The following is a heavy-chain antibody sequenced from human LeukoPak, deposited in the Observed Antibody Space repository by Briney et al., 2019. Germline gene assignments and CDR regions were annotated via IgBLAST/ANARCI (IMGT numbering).Heavy chain of an antibody. Sequence: GGSLRLSCAASGFTFDDYGMSWVRQAPGKGLEWVSAISGSGGSTYYADSVKGRFTISRDNSKNTLYLQMNSLRAEDTAVYYCAKDLYRVVPAAMAWGQGTLVTVSS. D-gene: IGHD2-2*01. J-gene: IGHJ4*02. CDR2: ISGSGGST. CDR3: AKDLYRVVPAAMA. CDR1: GFTFDDYG. V-gene: IGHV3-23*01.